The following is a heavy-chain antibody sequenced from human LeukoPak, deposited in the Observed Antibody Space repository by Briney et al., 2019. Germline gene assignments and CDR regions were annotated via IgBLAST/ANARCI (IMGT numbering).Heavy chain of an antibody. J-gene: IGHJ4*02. CDR2: ISGSGGST. CDR3: AKGGGDSTYFDY. CDR1: GFTFSSYA. D-gene: IGHD6-13*01. V-gene: IGHV3-23*01. Sequence: GGSLRLSCAASGFTFSSYAMNWVRQAPGKGLEWVSTISGSGGSTYYADSVKGRFTISRDNSKNTLYLQMNSLRAEDTAVYYCAKGGGDSTYFDYWGQGTLVTVSS.